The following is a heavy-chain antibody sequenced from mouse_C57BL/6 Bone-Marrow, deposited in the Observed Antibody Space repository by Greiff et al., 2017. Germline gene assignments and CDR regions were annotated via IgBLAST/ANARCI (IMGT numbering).Heavy chain of an antibody. CDR3: ARGDGYGFLDV. CDR2: ISDGGSYT. J-gene: IGHJ1*03. D-gene: IGHD2-3*01. V-gene: IGHV5-4*03. CDR1: GFTFSSYA. Sequence: EVMLVESGGGLVKPGGSLKLSCAASGFTFSSYAMSWVRQTPEKRLEWVATISDGGSYTYYPDNVKGRFTISRDNAKNNLYLQMSHLKSEDTAMYYCARGDGYGFLDVWGTGTTVTVSS.